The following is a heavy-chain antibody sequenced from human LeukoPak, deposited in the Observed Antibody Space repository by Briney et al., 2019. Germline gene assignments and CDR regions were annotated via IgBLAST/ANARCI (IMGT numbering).Heavy chain of an antibody. J-gene: IGHJ4*02. CDR1: GGSISSYY. V-gene: IGHV4-59*01. CDR2: IYYSGST. Sequence: SETLSLTCTVSGGSISSYYWSWIRQPPGKGLEWIGYIYYSGSTNYNPSLKSRVTISVDTSKNQFSLKLSSVTAADTAVYYFARGYCSSTSCYDYWGQGTLVTVSS. CDR3: ARGYCSSTSCYDY. D-gene: IGHD2-2*01.